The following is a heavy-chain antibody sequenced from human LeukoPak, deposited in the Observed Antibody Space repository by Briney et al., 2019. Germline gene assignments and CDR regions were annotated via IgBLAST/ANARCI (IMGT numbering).Heavy chain of an antibody. V-gene: IGHV4-61*03. Sequence: SETLSLTCAVSGGSISSGGYSWSWIRQPPGKGLEWIGHVYYSGSTSYNPSLKGRVTISVDTSKNHFSLELHSVTAADTAVYYCARGRSNYYGMDVWGQGTTVTVSS. CDR3: ARGRSNYYGMDV. D-gene: IGHD1-26*01. CDR1: GGSISSGGYS. J-gene: IGHJ6*02. CDR2: VYYSGST.